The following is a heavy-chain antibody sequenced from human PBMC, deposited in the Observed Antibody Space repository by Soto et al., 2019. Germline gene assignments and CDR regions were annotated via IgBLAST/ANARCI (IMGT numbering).Heavy chain of an antibody. CDR3: SKGSAASGWLTHDY. Sequence: EVQFLESGGGLVQPGGSLRLSCSVSGLPFTSYSMSWVRQPPGKGLEWVSDISNIGVTTNYADSVKGRFTVSRDNSKNTVYLQMNSLRAEDTAVYYCSKGSAASGWLTHDYGGQGTLVTVSS. D-gene: IGHD3-10*01. CDR2: ISNIGVTT. J-gene: IGHJ4*02. CDR1: GLPFTSYS. V-gene: IGHV3-23*01.